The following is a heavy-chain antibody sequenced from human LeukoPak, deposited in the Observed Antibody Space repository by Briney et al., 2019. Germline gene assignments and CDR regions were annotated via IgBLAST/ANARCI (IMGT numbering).Heavy chain of an antibody. CDR1: GGSISSSSYY. Sequence: PSETLYLTCTVSGGSISSSSYYWGWIRQPPGKGLEWIGSIYYSGSTYYNPSLKSRVTISVDTSKNQFSLKLSSVTAADTAVYYCARLYCSSTSCYVRHYYYYYYMDVWGKGTTVTVSS. CDR2: IYYSGST. J-gene: IGHJ6*03. V-gene: IGHV4-39*01. D-gene: IGHD2-2*01. CDR3: ARLYCSSTSCYVRHYYYYYYMDV.